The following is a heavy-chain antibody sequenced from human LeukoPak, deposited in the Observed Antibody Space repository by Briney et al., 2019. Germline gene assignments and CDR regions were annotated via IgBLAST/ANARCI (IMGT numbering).Heavy chain of an antibody. J-gene: IGHJ4*02. CDR2: IDPKTSGT. Sequence: ASVKVSCKASGYTFIDYYMHWVRQAPGQGLEWMGWIDPKTSGTSYAQKFQDRVAMIRDTSISTAYMELTRLRSDDTAVYYCARAYGSGWYGSTDYWGQGTLVTVSS. V-gene: IGHV1-2*02. D-gene: IGHD6-19*01. CDR3: ARAYGSGWYGSTDY. CDR1: GYTFIDYY.